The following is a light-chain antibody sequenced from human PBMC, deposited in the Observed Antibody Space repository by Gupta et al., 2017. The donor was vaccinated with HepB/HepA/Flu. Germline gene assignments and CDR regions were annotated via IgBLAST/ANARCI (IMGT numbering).Light chain of an antibody. Sequence: QSVLIQPPSASGTPGQRVIISCSGSSSNIGSRVNWYQQLPGTAPKLLINTNNQRPSGVPDRISGSKSGTSASLAISGLQSEDEADYDCAAWDDSLNAYVFGTGTKVTVI. CDR1: SSNIGSR. CDR2: TNN. J-gene: IGLJ1*01. V-gene: IGLV1-44*01. CDR3: AAWDDSLNAYV.